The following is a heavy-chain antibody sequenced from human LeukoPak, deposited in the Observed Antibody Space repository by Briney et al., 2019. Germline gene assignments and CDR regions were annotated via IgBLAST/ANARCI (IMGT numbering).Heavy chain of an antibody. CDR1: GFTFSSYW. CDR2: IKQDGSEK. V-gene: IGHV3-7*01. D-gene: IGHD2-21*01. Sequence: GGSLRLSCAASGFTFSSYWMSWVRQAPGKGLEWVANIKQDGSEKYYVDSVKGRFTISRDNAKNSLYLQMNSLRAEDTAVYYCARLRWLPGSKLDYWGQGTLVTVSS. CDR3: ARLRWLPGSKLDY. J-gene: IGHJ4*02.